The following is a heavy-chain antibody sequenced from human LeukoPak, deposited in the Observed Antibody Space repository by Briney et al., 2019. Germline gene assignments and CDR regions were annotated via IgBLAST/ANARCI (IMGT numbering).Heavy chain of an antibody. V-gene: IGHV3-23*01. CDR3: AKVGIRISLIVVVFTTADDWYFDL. Sequence: GGSLRLSCAASGFTFSNYAMSLVRQAPGKGLEWVSGNSGSGGSTYYADSVKGRLTISRDNSKNTLYLQMDSLRAEDTAVYYCAKVGIRISLIVVVFTTADDWYFDLWGRGTLVTVSS. CDR1: GFTFSNYA. CDR2: NSGSGGST. D-gene: IGHD3-22*01. J-gene: IGHJ2*01.